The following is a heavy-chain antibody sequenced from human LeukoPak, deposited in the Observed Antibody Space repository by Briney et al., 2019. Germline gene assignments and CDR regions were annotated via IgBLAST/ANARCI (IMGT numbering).Heavy chain of an antibody. V-gene: IGHV1-2*04. D-gene: IGHD1-1*01. CDR2: INPNSGGT. CDR1: GYTFTSYG. J-gene: IGHJ5*02. Sequence: ASVKVSCKASGYTFTSYGISWVRQAPGQGLEWMGWINPNSGGTNYAQKFQGWVTMTRDTSISTAYMELSRLRSDDTAVYYCARALETIDPWGQGTLVTVSS. CDR3: ARALETIDP.